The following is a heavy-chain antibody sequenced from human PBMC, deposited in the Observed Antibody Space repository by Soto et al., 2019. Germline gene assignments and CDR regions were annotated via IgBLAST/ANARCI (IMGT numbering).Heavy chain of an antibody. J-gene: IGHJ4*02. V-gene: IGHV3-48*03. CDR2: ISSSGSTI. CDR1: GFTFSSYE. D-gene: IGHD2-15*01. Sequence: EVQLVESGGGLVQPGGSLRLSCAASGFTFSSYEMNWVHQAPGKGLEWVSYISSSGSTIYYADSVKGRFTISRDNAKNSLYLQMNSLRAEDTAVYYCARDQNRYCSGGSCYWAGYYFDYWGQGTLVTVSS. CDR3: ARDQNRYCSGGSCYWAGYYFDY.